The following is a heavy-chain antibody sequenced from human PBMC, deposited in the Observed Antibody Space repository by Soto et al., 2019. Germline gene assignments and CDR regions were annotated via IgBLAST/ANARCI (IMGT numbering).Heavy chain of an antibody. Sequence: QVQLVESGGGVVQPGRSLRLSCAASGFTFSTYGMHWVRQAPGKGLEWVAVISYDGSITHYADSLKGRFTISRDNSKNTLFLQIYSLSAEDTAVYYCAKDLLMAPDVTAIHDYWGQGTLVIVSS. V-gene: IGHV3-30*18. J-gene: IGHJ4*02. D-gene: IGHD3-16*01. CDR3: AKDLLMAPDVTAIHDY. CDR2: ISYDGSIT. CDR1: GFTFSTYG.